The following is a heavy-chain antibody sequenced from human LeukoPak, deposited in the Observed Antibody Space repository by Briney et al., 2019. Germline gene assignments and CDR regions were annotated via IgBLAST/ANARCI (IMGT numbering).Heavy chain of an antibody. Sequence: GGSLRLSCAASGFIVSSNYMNWVRQALGQGLEWVSVIYSSDSTYYADSVKGRFTISRDNSKNTLFLQMNSLRAEDTAVYYCARHRSDSGDYDAFDIWGQGTMVTVSS. V-gene: IGHV3-53*01. CDR3: ARHRSDSGDYDAFDI. CDR1: GFIVSSNY. J-gene: IGHJ3*02. D-gene: IGHD4-17*01. CDR2: IYSSDST.